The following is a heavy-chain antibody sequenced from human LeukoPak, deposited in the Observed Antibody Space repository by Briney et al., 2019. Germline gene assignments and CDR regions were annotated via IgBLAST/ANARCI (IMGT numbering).Heavy chain of an antibody. Sequence: SETLSLTCDVSGGSISSTYWWTWVRQSPGKGLEWIGEIYHSGITNYNPSLKSRVTISVDKPKNHFSLKLSSVTAADTAVYYCASRGCSSTSCYTGSENWFDPWGQGTLVTVSS. V-gene: IGHV4-4*02. CDR2: IYHSGIT. CDR1: GGSISSTYW. J-gene: IGHJ5*02. D-gene: IGHD2-2*02. CDR3: ASRGCSSTSCYTGSENWFDP.